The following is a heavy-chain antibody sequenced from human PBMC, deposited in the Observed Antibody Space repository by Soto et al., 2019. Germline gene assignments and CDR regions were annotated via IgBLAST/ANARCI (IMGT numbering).Heavy chain of an antibody. J-gene: IGHJ4*02. CDR3: ASSLLVGYGLEGESD. V-gene: IGHV1-18*01. CDR1: GYTFTSYG. CDR2: ISAYNGNT. D-gene: IGHD5-18*01. Sequence: QVQLVQSGAEVKKPGASVKVSCKASGYTFTSYGISWVRQAPGQGLEWMGWISAYNGNTNYAQKLQGRVTMTTDTSTGKAYMERRSLRSDDTAVYYCASSLLVGYGLEGESDWGQGTLVTVSS.